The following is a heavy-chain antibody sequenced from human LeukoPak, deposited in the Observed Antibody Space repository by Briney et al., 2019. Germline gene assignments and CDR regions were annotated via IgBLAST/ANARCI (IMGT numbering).Heavy chain of an antibody. V-gene: IGHV4-59*01. CDR2: VYYSGST. Sequence: SETLSLTCTVSGGSISSYYWNWIRQPPGKGLEWIGHVYYSGSTNYNPSLKSRVTISVDTSKNQFSLKLSSVTAADTAVYYCARARSGYYYYFDYWGQGTLVTVSS. CDR1: GGSISSYY. D-gene: IGHD3-22*01. J-gene: IGHJ4*02. CDR3: ARARSGYYYYFDY.